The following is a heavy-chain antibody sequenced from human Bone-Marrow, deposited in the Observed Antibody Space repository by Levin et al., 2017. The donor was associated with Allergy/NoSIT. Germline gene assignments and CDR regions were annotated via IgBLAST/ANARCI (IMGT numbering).Heavy chain of an antibody. V-gene: IGHV3-23*01. J-gene: IGHJ4*02. Sequence: MGLEWVSVISGNGNTAYYADSVKGRFTISRDNSKNTVYLQMNSLRADDTAVYYCAKKSNMITFGGLIATAFDSWGQGALVTVSS. CDR3: AKKSNMITFGGLIATAFDS. D-gene: IGHD3-16*02. CDR2: ISGNGNTA.